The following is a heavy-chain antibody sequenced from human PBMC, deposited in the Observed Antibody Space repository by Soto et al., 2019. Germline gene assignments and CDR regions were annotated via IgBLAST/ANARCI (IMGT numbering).Heavy chain of an antibody. CDR2: IDWDDDK. V-gene: IGHV2-70*01. D-gene: IGHD3-22*01. J-gene: IGHJ6*02. CDR1: GFSLSTSGMC. Sequence: PTQTLTLTCTFSGFSLSTSGMCVSWIRQPPGKALEWLALIDWDDDKYYSTSLKTRLTISKDTSKNQVVLTMTNMDPVDTATYYCVRLNYYDSSGLSFYGMDVWGQGTTVTVSS. CDR3: VRLNYYDSSGLSFYGMDV.